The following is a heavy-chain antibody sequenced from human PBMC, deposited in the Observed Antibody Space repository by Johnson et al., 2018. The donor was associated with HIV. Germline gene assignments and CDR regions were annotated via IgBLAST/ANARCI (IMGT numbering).Heavy chain of an antibody. V-gene: IGHV3-20*04. CDR1: GFTFDDYG. CDR2: INWNGGST. D-gene: IGHD1-20*01. J-gene: IGHJ3*02. CDR3: ARDRRGYNWNDPDAFES. Sequence: VQLVESGGGVVRPGGSLRLSCTASGFTFDDYGMSWVRQAPGKGLEWVSGINWNGGSTGYADSVKGRFTISRDNAKNSVYLQMNSLRAEDTALYYCARDRRGYNWNDPDAFESWGQGTMVTVSS.